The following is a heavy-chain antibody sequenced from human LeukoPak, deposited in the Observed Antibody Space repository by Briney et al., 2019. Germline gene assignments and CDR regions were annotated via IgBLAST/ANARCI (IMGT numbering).Heavy chain of an antibody. CDR3: AAWTDRGYSY. CDR1: GLTFIRTW. J-gene: IGHJ4*02. CDR2: INPDGDGM. D-gene: IGHD5-12*01. Sequence: GGSLTLSCTASGLTFIRTWMNWARHAPGDWLEWVANINPDGDGMRFVDSVKGRFTMSRDNAQSSLHLQMNSLRVEDTAFYYCAAWTDRGYSYWGQGVLVTVSS. V-gene: IGHV3-7*01.